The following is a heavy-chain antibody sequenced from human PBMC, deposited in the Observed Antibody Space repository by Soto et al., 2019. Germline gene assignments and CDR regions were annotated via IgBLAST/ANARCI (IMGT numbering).Heavy chain of an antibody. Sequence: QVHLVQSGAEVKRPGSSVKVSCEASGGSFSSDAITWVRQVPGQGLEWMEGIIPTFGAANYGRQFQGRVTISADESTRTVYMELSSLRFDDTAVYYCARGFSGYYSSLDYWGQGTLVTVSS. V-gene: IGHV1-69*01. D-gene: IGHD5-12*01. CDR1: GGSFSSDA. CDR3: ARGFSGYYSSLDY. CDR2: IIPTFGAA. J-gene: IGHJ4*02.